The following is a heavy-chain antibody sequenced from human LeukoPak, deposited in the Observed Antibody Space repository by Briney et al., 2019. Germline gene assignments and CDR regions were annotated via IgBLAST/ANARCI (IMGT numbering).Heavy chain of an antibody. D-gene: IGHD3-10*01. V-gene: IGHV1-2*02. CDR2: INPNSGGT. Sequence: ASVKVSCKASGYTFTGYYMHWVRQALGQGLEWMGWINPNSGGTNYAQKFQGRVTMTRSTSINTAYMELSSLRSEDTAVYYCARGSSRSFDIWGLGTMVTVSS. J-gene: IGHJ3*02. CDR1: GYTFTGYY. CDR3: ARGSSRSFDI.